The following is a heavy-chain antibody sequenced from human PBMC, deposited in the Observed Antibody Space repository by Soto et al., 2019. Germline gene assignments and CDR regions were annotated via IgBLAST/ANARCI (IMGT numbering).Heavy chain of an antibody. CDR1: GFTFSSYA. CDR2: ISGSGGST. Sequence: GGSLRLSCAASGFTFSSYAMSWVRQAPGKGLEWVSAISGSGGSTYYADSVKGRFTISRDNSKNTLYLQMNSLRAEDTAVYYCAKDLDRYSSSSGEFDYWGQGTLVTVSS. V-gene: IGHV3-23*01. J-gene: IGHJ4*02. D-gene: IGHD6-6*01. CDR3: AKDLDRYSSSSGEFDY.